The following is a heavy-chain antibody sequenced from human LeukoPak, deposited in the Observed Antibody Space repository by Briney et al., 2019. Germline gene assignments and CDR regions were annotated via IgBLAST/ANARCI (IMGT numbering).Heavy chain of an antibody. Sequence: AETLSLTCIVSGGSISSHYWSWIRQTPGKGLEYIGYIYYSGSTDYNPSLKSRVTISLDTSKNQFSLHLSSVTAADTAVYYCARRSGVLDSRDSRYYFDHWGQGTLVTVSS. CDR2: IYYSGST. D-gene: IGHD3-22*01. J-gene: IGHJ4*02. CDR1: GGSISSHY. CDR3: ARRSGVLDSRDSRYYFDH. V-gene: IGHV4-59*11.